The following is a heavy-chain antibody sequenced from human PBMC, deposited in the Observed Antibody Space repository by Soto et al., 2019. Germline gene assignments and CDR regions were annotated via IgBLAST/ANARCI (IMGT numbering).Heavy chain of an antibody. CDR2: ISGSGGST. CDR1: GFTFSSYA. CDR3: AKFGGILDFWGLGY. Sequence: EVQLLESGGGLVQPGGSLRLSCAASGFTFSSYAMSWVRQAPGKGLEWVSAISGSGGSTYYADSVKGRFTISRDNSKNTLYLQMNSLRAEDTAVYYCAKFGGILDFWGLGYWGQGTLVTVSP. J-gene: IGHJ4*02. D-gene: IGHD3-3*01. V-gene: IGHV3-23*01.